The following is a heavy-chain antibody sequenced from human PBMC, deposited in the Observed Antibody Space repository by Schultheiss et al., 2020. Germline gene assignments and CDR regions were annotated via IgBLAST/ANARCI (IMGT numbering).Heavy chain of an antibody. CDR3: ARDQYYDFWSGYYTGYYYYGMDV. J-gene: IGHJ6*02. Sequence: ASVKVSCKASGYTFTSYDINWVRQATGQGLEWMGWMNPNSGNTGYAQKFQGRVTMTRNTSISTAYMELSSLRSEDTAVYYCARDQYYDFWSGYYTGYYYYGMDVWGQGTTVNGSS. CDR1: GYTFTSYD. V-gene: IGHV1-8*01. CDR2: MNPNSGNT. D-gene: IGHD3-3*01.